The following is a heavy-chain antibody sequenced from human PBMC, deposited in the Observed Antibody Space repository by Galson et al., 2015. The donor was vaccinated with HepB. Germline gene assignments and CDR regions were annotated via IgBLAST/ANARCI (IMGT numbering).Heavy chain of an antibody. Sequence: SVKVSCKAFGYTFTSHTSSWVRQAPGQGLEWMGWISAYNGNTNYAQKFQDRVTMTTDTSASTAYMALRSLRSDDTAVYYCARDLSLDYWGQGTLVTVSS. CDR2: ISAYNGNT. D-gene: IGHD3-3*02. V-gene: IGHV1-18*04. CDR3: ARDLSLDY. CDR1: GYTFTSHT. J-gene: IGHJ4*02.